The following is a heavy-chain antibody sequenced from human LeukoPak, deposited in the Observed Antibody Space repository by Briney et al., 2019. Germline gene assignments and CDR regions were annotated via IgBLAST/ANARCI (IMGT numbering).Heavy chain of an antibody. D-gene: IGHD1-1*01. Sequence: SETLSLTCTVSGGSISSSSYYWGWIRQPPGKGLEWIGSIYYSGNTYYNPSLKSRVTISVDTSKNQFSLKLSPVTAADTAVYYCARQGTTGTTSFDYWGQGTLVTVSS. CDR3: ARQGTTGTTSFDY. CDR1: GGSISSSSYY. V-gene: IGHV4-39*01. CDR2: IYYSGNT. J-gene: IGHJ4*02.